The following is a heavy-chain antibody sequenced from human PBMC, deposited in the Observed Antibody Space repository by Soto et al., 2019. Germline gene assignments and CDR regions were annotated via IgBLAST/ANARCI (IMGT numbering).Heavy chain of an antibody. CDR2: IIPIFGTA. D-gene: IGHD5-18*01. CDR3: AREARLGYSYGPGHDAFDI. Sequence: GASVKVSCKASGGTFGSHAISWVRQAPGQGLEWMGGIIPIFGTANYAQKFQGRVTITADESTSTAYMELSSLRSEDTAVYYCAREARLGYSYGPGHDAFDIWGQGTMVTVSS. J-gene: IGHJ3*02. V-gene: IGHV1-69*13. CDR1: GGTFGSHA.